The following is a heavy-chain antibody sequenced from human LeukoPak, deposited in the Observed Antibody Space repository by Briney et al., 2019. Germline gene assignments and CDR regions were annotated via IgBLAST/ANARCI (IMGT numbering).Heavy chain of an antibody. D-gene: IGHD4-23*01. J-gene: IGHJ3*02. Sequence: GGSLSLSCAASGFTFSAHWMFWVRQAPGKGLEWVASIKQDGSEKYYVDSVKGRFTFSRDNAKNSMYLQMNSLRAEDAAVYYCARGGAPGGFDIWGEGTMVTVSS. CDR1: GFTFSAHW. CDR2: IKQDGSEK. CDR3: ARGGAPGGFDI. V-gene: IGHV3-7*01.